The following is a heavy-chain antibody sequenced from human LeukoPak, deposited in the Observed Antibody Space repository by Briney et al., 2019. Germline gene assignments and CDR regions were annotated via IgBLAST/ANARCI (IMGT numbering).Heavy chain of an antibody. V-gene: IGHV3-49*04. CDR1: GFTFGDYA. CDR3: TTYLGVLDLSYLEY. CDR2: IRSNTYGGTT. Sequence: PGGSLRLSCTASGFTFGDYAMSWVRQAPGKGLEWVGFIRSNTYGGTTEYAASVKGRFTISRDDSKSIAYLQMNSLKTEDTAVYYCTTYLGVLDLSYLEYWGQGTLVTVPS. D-gene: IGHD3-10*01. J-gene: IGHJ4*02.